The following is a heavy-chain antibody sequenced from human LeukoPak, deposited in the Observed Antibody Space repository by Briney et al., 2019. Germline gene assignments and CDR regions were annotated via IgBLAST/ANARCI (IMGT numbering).Heavy chain of an antibody. CDR1: GGSFGGCY. CDR2: INHSGST. D-gene: IGHD6-13*01. CDR3: ARGTVRAAAGTFYY. J-gene: IGHJ4*02. Sequence: PSETLSLTCAVYGGSFGGCYWSWIRQPPGKGLEWIGEINHSGSTNYNPSLKSRVTISVDTSKNQFSLKLSSVIAADTAVYYCARGTVRAAAGTFYYWGQGTLVTVSS. V-gene: IGHV4-34*01.